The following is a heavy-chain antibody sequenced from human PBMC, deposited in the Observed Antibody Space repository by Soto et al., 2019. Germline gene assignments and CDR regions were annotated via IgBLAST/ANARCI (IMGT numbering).Heavy chain of an antibody. Sequence: SETLSLTCAVYGGSFSGYYWSWIRQPPGKGLEWIGEINHSGSTNYNPSLKSRVTISVDTPKNQFSLKLSSVTAADTAVYYCARGPRDFWSGYYDAFDIWGQGTMVTVSS. CDR1: GGSFSGYY. V-gene: IGHV4-34*01. CDR2: INHSGST. CDR3: ARGPRDFWSGYYDAFDI. J-gene: IGHJ3*02. D-gene: IGHD3-3*01.